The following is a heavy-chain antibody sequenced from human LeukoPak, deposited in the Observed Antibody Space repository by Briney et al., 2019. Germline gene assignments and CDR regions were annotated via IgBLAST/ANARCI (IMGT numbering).Heavy chain of an antibody. CDR3: ARVQQWLGTDFDY. CDR1: GYTFTSYY. Sequence: ASVKVSCKASGYTFTSYYMHWVRQAPGQGLEWMGWINPNSGGTNYAQKFQGRVTMTRDTSISTAYMELSRLRSDDTAVYYCARVQQWLGTDFDYWGQGTLVTVSS. D-gene: IGHD6-19*01. V-gene: IGHV1-2*02. CDR2: INPNSGGT. J-gene: IGHJ4*02.